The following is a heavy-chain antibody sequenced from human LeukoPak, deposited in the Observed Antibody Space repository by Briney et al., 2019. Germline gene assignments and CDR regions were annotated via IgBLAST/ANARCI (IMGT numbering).Heavy chain of an antibody. V-gene: IGHV3-48*04. J-gene: IGHJ4*02. D-gene: IGHD6-13*01. Sequence: GGSLRLSCAASGFTFSSYAMTWVRQAPGRGLEWVSYISFSGDIIHYADSVKGRFTVSRENTKNSLYLQMNSLRAEDTAVYYCARDFAAAGTCFDYWGQGTLVTVSS. CDR1: GFTFSSYA. CDR2: ISFSGDII. CDR3: ARDFAAAGTCFDY.